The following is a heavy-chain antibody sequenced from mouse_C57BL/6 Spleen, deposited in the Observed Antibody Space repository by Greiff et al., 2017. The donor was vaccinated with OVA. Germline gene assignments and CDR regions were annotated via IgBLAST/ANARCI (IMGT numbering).Heavy chain of an antibody. Sequence: EVHLVESGGGLVKPGGSLKLSCAASGFTFSDYGMHWVRQAPEKGLEWVAYISSGSSTIYYADTVKGRFTISGDNAKNTLLLQMTSLRSEDTAMYYCARNYGSSFDYWGQGTTLTVSS. CDR3: ARNYGSSFDY. D-gene: IGHD1-1*01. V-gene: IGHV5-17*01. CDR1: GFTFSDYG. J-gene: IGHJ2*01. CDR2: ISSGSSTI.